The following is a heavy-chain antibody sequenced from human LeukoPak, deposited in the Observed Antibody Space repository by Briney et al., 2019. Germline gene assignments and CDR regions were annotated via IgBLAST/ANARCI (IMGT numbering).Heavy chain of an antibody. J-gene: IGHJ5*02. D-gene: IGHD1-26*01. CDR3: ARDNSVGDYAWWFDP. CDR2: INPSGSST. Sequence: ASVKVSCKASGYTFTGYYMHWVRQAPGQGLEWMGLINPSGSSTIYAQKFQGRVTMTRDMSTSTDYMGLSSLRSEDTAVYYCARDNSVGDYAWWFDPWGQGTLVTVSS. V-gene: IGHV1-46*01. CDR1: GYTFTGYY.